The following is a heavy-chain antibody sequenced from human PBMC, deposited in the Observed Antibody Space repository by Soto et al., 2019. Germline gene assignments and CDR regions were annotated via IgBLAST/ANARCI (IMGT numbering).Heavy chain of an antibody. CDR1: NGSIGGFY. CDR2: IYFSGST. V-gene: IGHV4-59*01. J-gene: IGHJ5*02. D-gene: IGHD3-10*01. CDR3: ARASGLNIYNWFDP. Sequence: SETLSLTCSISNGSIGGFYWNWIRQSPEKGLEWIGQIYFSGSTIYSPSFQSRVTLSVDSSKSQVALRLTSVTAADTAVYFCARASGLNIYNWFDPWGQGILVTVSS.